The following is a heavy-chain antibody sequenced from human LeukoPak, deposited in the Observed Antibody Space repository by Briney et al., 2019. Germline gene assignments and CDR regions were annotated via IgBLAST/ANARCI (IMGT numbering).Heavy chain of an antibody. J-gene: IGHJ5*02. V-gene: IGHV4-61*09. CDR2: IYTSGST. Sequence: SQTLSLTCTVSGGSISSGSYYWSWIRQPAGKGLEWIGHIYTSGSTNCNPSLKSRVTISVDTSKNQFSLKLSSVTAADTAVYYCARQNSLWIEVLLWFGETGWFDPWGQGTLVTVSS. CDR1: GGSISSGSYY. D-gene: IGHD3-10*01. CDR3: ARQNSLWIEVLLWFGETGWFDP.